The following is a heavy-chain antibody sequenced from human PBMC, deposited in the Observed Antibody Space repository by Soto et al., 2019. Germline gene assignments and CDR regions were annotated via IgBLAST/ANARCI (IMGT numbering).Heavy chain of an antibody. V-gene: IGHV4-31*03. Sequence: QVQLQEAGPGLVKPSQTLSLTCTVSGGSISSGGYYWSWIRQHPGKGLEWIGYIYYSGSTYYNPSLKSRVTISVDTSKNQFSLKLSSVTAAETAVYYCAREAMVRGHAFDIWGQGTMVTVSS. CDR1: GGSISSGGYY. D-gene: IGHD3-10*01. CDR3: AREAMVRGHAFDI. J-gene: IGHJ3*02. CDR2: IYYSGST.